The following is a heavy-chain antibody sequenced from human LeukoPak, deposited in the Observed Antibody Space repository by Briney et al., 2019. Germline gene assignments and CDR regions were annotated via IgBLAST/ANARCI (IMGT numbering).Heavy chain of an antibody. J-gene: IGHJ4*02. CDR3: AKSLIAVAVQNDY. Sequence: GASVKVSCKASGYTFTSYGISWVRQAPGQGLEWTGWISAYNGNTNYAQKLQGRVTMTTDTSTSTAYMELRSLRAEDTAVYYCAKSLIAVAVQNDYWGQGTLVTVSS. CDR2: ISAYNGNT. D-gene: IGHD6-19*01. CDR1: GYTFTSYG. V-gene: IGHV1-18*01.